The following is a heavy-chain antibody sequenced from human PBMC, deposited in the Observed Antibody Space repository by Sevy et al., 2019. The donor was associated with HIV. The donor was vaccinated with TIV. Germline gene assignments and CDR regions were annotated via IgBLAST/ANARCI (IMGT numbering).Heavy chain of an antibody. J-gene: IGHJ4*02. CDR2: LSYGCGKI. CDR1: GFAFHDYS. V-gene: IGHV3-23*01. Sequence: GGSLRLSCAASGFAFHDYSMSWIRQAPGKGLEWVATLSYGCGKINYADSVKGRFTISRDNSKNSSYLQMDNLRVEDTALYYCAREGCSRPHDYWGQGTRVTVSS. D-gene: IGHD2-8*01. CDR3: AREGCSRPHDY.